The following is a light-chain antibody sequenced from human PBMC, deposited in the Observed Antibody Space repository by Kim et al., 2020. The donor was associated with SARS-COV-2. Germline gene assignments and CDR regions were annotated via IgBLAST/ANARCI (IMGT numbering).Light chain of an antibody. V-gene: IGLV4-69*01. J-gene: IGLJ3*02. Sequence: QPVLTQSPSASASLGASVKLTCTLSSGHSSYAIAWHQQQPEKGPRFLMKLDSDGSHNKGDGIPDRFSGSSSGAEHYLTISSLQSEDEADYYCQTWDTGVRLFGGGTQLTVL. CDR3: QTWDTGVRL. CDR1: SGHSSYA. CDR2: LDSDGSH.